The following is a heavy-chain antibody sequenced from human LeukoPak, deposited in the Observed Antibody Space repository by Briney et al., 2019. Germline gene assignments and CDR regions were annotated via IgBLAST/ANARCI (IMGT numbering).Heavy chain of an antibody. CDR3: ARDSSYYDFWSGGFDY. Sequence: GGFLRLSCAASGFTFSSYSMNWVRQAPGKGLEWVSYISSSSSTIYYADSVKGRFTISRDNAKNSLYLQMNSLRAEDTAVYYCARDSSYYDFWSGGFDYWGQGTLVTVSS. CDR2: ISSSSSTI. CDR1: GFTFSSYS. J-gene: IGHJ4*02. V-gene: IGHV3-48*01. D-gene: IGHD3-3*01.